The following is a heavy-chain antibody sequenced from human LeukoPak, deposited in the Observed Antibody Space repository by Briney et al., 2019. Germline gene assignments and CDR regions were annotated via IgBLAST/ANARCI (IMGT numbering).Heavy chain of an antibody. CDR2: IIPIFGTA. J-gene: IGHJ5*02. D-gene: IGHD2-2*01. V-gene: IGHV1-69*05. CDR1: GGTFSSYA. Sequence: ASVKVSCKASGGTFSSYAISWVRQAPGQGLEWMGGIIPIFGTANYAQKFQGRVTITTDESTSTAYMELSSLRSEDTAVYYCAREEYCSSTSCGWFDPWGQGTLVTVSS. CDR3: AREEYCSSTSCGWFDP.